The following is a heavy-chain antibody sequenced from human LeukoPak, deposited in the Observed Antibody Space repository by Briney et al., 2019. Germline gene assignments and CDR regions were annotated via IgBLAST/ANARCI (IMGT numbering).Heavy chain of an antibody. CDR3: ATARRSSHDFWSKWFDP. D-gene: IGHD3-3*01. Sequence: ASVKVSCKASGGIFSSYAISWVRQAPGQGLEWMGGFDPEDGETIYAQKFQGRVTMTEDTSTDTAYMELSSLRSEDTAVYYCATARRSSHDFWSKWFDPWGQGTLVTVPS. CDR2: FDPEDGET. J-gene: IGHJ5*02. V-gene: IGHV1-24*01. CDR1: GGIFSSYA.